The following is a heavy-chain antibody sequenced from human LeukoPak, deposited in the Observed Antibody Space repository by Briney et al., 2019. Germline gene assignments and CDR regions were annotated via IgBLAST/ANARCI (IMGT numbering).Heavy chain of an antibody. J-gene: IGHJ4*02. D-gene: IGHD1-26*01. V-gene: IGHV4-34*01. CDR2: INHSGST. Sequence: SETLSLTCAVYGGSFSGYYWSWICQPPGKGLEWIGEINHSGSTNYNPSLKSRVTISVDTSKNQFSLKLSSVTAADTAVYYCATVSGSYNPFDYWGQGTLVTVSS. CDR1: GGSFSGYY. CDR3: ATVSGSYNPFDY.